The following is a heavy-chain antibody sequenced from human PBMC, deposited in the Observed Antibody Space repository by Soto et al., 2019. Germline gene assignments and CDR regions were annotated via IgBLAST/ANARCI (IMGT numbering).Heavy chain of an antibody. CDR1: GFTVSSHA. V-gene: IGHV3-30*18. D-gene: IGHD3-10*01. Sequence: QVQLVESGGGVVQPGGSLRLSCAASGFTVSSHAIHWVRQTPGKGLEWVATFSNFASRTYYADSVEGRFTISRDDALNTVFLQMDSLRPDDTALYYCGKDWGAYGSGHGQPFEPWGQGTLVTVSS. CDR2: FSNFASRT. J-gene: IGHJ5*02. CDR3: GKDWGAYGSGHGQPFEP.